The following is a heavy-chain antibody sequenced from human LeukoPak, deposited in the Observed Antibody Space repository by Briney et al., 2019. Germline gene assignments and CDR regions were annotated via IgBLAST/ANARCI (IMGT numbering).Heavy chain of an antibody. CDR3: AATMGHIVVVVAATPREDLAFDI. CDR1: GFTFTSSA. Sequence: SVKVSCMASGFTFTSSAMQWVRQARGQRLEWIGWIVVGSGNTNYAQKFQERVTITRDMSTSTAYMELSSLRSEDTAVYYCAATMGHIVVVVAATPREDLAFDIWGQGTMVTISS. CDR2: IVVGSGNT. V-gene: IGHV1-58*02. D-gene: IGHD2-15*01. J-gene: IGHJ3*02.